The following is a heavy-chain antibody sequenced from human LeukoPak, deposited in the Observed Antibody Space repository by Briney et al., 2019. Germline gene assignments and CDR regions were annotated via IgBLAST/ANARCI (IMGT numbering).Heavy chain of an antibody. CDR1: GFTFSSYA. D-gene: IGHD6-13*01. V-gene: IGHV3-30*04. CDR3: ARARAAAGTCLDY. Sequence: GSLRLSSAASGFTFSSYAMHWVRQAPGKGLEWVAVISYDGSNKYYADSVKGRFTISRDNSKNTLYLQMNSLRAEDTAVYYCARARAAAGTCLDYWGQGTLVTVSS. J-gene: IGHJ4*02. CDR2: ISYDGSNK.